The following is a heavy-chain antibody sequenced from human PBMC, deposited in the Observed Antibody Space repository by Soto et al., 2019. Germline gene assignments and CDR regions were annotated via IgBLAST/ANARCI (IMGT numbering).Heavy chain of an antibody. J-gene: IGHJ3*02. Sequence: GGSLRLSCAASGFTFSSYSMNWVRQAPGKGLEWVSSISSSSSYIYYADSVKGRFTISRDNAKNSLYLQMNSMRAEDTAVYYCARDRGSSYYYDSSGYYYGEDAFDIWGQGTMVTVSS. CDR3: ARDRGSSYYYDSSGYYYGEDAFDI. CDR1: GFTFSSYS. CDR2: ISSSSSYI. D-gene: IGHD3-22*01. V-gene: IGHV3-21*01.